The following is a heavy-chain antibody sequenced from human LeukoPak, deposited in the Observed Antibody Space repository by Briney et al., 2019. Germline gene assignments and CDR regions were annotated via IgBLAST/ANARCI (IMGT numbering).Heavy chain of an antibody. D-gene: IGHD2-15*01. J-gene: IGHJ3*02. CDR3: ARHLVVAATQRGAFDI. CDR2: IHYSGST. CDR1: GGSISSYY. Sequence: SETLSPTCTVSGGSISSYYWSWIRQPPGKGLEWIAYIHYSGSTNYNPSLKSRVTISIDTSKNQFSLKLSSVTAADTAVYYCARHLVVAATQRGAFDIWGQGTMVTVSS. V-gene: IGHV4-59*01.